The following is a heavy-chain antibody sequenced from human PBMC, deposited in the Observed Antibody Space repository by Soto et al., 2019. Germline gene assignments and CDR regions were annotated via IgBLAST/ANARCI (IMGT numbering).Heavy chain of an antibody. CDR1: GFTFSNYG. D-gene: IGHD1-26*01. Sequence: GGSLRLSCVGSGFTFSNYGMHWVRQPPGKGLEWVALISDDGDKRYYADSVRGRLIISRDNSKDTLYLQMNSLGPDDTAVYFCAKARVRIVGANSFDYWGQGTQVSVSS. V-gene: IGHV3-30*18. CDR3: AKARVRIVGANSFDY. J-gene: IGHJ4*02. CDR2: ISDDGDKR.